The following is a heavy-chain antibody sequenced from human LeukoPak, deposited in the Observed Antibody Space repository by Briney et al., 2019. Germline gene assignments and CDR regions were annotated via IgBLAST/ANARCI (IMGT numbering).Heavy chain of an antibody. CDR2: ISSSSSTI. Sequence: PGGSLRLSCAASGFTFSSYSMNWVRQAPGKGLEWVSYISSSSSTIYYADSVKGRFTISRDNAKTSLYLQMNSLRAEDTAAYYCAREKGDYTRSFDYWGQGTLVTVSS. J-gene: IGHJ4*02. CDR1: GFTFSSYS. CDR3: AREKGDYTRSFDY. V-gene: IGHV3-48*04. D-gene: IGHD4-11*01.